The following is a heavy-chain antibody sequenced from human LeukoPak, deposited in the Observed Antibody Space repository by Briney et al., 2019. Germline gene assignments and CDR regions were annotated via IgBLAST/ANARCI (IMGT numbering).Heavy chain of an antibody. CDR1: GGSFSGYY. CDR2: INHSGST. CDR3: ARDPGYSYGYLRYWYFDL. D-gene: IGHD5-18*01. Sequence: SETLSLTCAVYGGSFSGYYWSWLRQPPGKGLEWIGEINHSGSTNYNPSLKSRVTISVDTSKNQFSLKLSSVTAADTAVYYCARDPGYSYGYLRYWYFDLWGRGTLVTVSS. V-gene: IGHV4-34*01. J-gene: IGHJ2*01.